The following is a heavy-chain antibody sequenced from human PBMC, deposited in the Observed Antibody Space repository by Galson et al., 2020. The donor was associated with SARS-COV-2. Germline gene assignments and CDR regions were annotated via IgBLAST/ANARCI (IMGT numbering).Heavy chain of an antibody. J-gene: IGHJ5*02. V-gene: IGHV3-72*01. Sequence: GESLKISCAASGFTSSDHYMDWVRQAPGKGLEWLGRIRNKANSCTTQYAASVKGRFTISRDDSKNSLYLQMNSLKTEDTAVYYCARGHSELPGDSDFDPWGQGTMVTVSS. D-gene: IGHD1-1*01. CDR1: GFTSSDHY. CDR2: IRNKANSCTT. CDR3: ARGHSELPGDSDFDP.